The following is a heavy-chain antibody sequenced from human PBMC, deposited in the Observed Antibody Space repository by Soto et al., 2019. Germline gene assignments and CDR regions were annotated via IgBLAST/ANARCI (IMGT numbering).Heavy chain of an antibody. CDR1: GFTFSSYA. CDR2: ISGSGGST. D-gene: IGHD3-16*02. CDR3: AKSRTVRLGELSRNLFDY. Sequence: EVQLLESGGGLVQPGGSLRLSCAASGFTFSSYAMSWVRQAPGKGLEWVSAISGSGGSTYYADSEKGRFTISRDNSKNTLYLQMNSLRAEDTAVYYCAKSRTVRLGELSRNLFDYWGQGTLVTVSS. V-gene: IGHV3-23*01. J-gene: IGHJ4*02.